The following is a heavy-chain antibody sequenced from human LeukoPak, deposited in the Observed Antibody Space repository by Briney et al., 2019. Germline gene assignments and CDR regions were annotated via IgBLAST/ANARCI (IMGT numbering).Heavy chain of an antibody. D-gene: IGHD6-13*01. CDR3: ARVHRSYSSSWYMIDY. CDR2: IYYSGST. CDR1: GGSFSGYY. Sequence: SETLSLTCAVYGGSFSGYYWSWIRQPPGKGLEWIGYIYYSGSTNYNPSLKSRVTISVDTSKNQFSLKLSSVTAADTAVYYCARVHRSYSSSWYMIDYWGQGTLVTVSS. J-gene: IGHJ4*02. V-gene: IGHV4-59*01.